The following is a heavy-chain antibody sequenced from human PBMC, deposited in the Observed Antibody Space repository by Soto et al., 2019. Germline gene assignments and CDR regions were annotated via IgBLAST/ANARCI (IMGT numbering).Heavy chain of an antibody. V-gene: IGHV1-8*01. CDR1: VYTFTSYD. D-gene: IGHD2-15*01. J-gene: IGHJ3*02. CDR2: MNPNSGNT. Sequence: GASVKVSCKASVYTFTSYDINWVRQATGQGLEWMGWMNPNSGNTGYAQKFQGRVTMTRNTSISTAYMELSSLRSEDTAVYYCARGFVDCSGGSCYGIWGQGTMVTVSS. CDR3: ARGFVDCSGGSCYGI.